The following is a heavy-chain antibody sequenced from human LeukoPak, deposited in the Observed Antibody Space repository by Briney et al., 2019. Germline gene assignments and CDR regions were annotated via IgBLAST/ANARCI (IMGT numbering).Heavy chain of an antibody. D-gene: IGHD3-10*01. V-gene: IGHV3-23*01. J-gene: IGHJ4*02. CDR2: ISGSGGST. Sequence: GGSLRLSCAASGFTFSSYAMSWVRQAPGKGMEWVSAISGSGGSTYYADSVKGRLTISRDDSKNTLYLQMNSLRAEDTAVYYCAKDLYYYGSGSLSVFDYWGQGTLVTVSS. CDR3: AKDLYYYGSGSLSVFDY. CDR1: GFTFSSYA.